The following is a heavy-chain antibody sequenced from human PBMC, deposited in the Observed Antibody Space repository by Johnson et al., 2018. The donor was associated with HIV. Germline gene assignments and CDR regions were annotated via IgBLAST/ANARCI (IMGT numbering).Heavy chain of an antibody. D-gene: IGHD1-1*01. CDR1: GFTFDDYA. J-gene: IGHJ3*02. CDR3: AREGTLGAFDI. V-gene: IGHV3-9*01. Sequence: EVQLVESGGGLVQPGRSLRLSCAASGFTFDDYAMHWVRQAPGKGLELVSGISWNSGSIGYADSVKGRFTISRDNSKNTLYLQMNSLRAEDTAVYYCAREGTLGAFDIWGQGTMVTVSS. CDR2: ISWNSGSI.